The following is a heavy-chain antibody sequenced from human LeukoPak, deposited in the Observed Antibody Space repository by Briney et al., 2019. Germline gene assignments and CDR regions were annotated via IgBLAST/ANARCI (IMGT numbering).Heavy chain of an antibody. CDR2: IASSGSTI. Sequence: GGSLRLSCAASGFTFRRYEMNWVRQAPGKGLEWVSYIASSGSTIYYADSVKGRFTISRDNAKNSLYLQMNSLRAEDTAVYYCARANYYDISGYDYWGQGTLVTVSS. J-gene: IGHJ4*02. D-gene: IGHD3-22*01. CDR3: ARANYYDISGYDY. V-gene: IGHV3-48*03. CDR1: GFTFRRYE.